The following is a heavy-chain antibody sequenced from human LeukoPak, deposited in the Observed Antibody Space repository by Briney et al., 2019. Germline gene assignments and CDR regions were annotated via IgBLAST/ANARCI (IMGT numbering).Heavy chain of an antibody. Sequence: QPGGSLTLSCAASGFTFSNYAMGWVRQAPGKGLEWVSTIRDSGAYGFYADSVKGRFTISRDNSKNTLYLQMNSLRAEDTAVYYCAREGPVHCSSTSCFGVGPAYFDYWGQGTLVTVSS. CDR3: AREGPVHCSSTSCFGVGPAYFDY. V-gene: IGHV3-23*01. J-gene: IGHJ4*02. CDR1: GFTFSNYA. CDR2: IRDSGAYG. D-gene: IGHD2-2*01.